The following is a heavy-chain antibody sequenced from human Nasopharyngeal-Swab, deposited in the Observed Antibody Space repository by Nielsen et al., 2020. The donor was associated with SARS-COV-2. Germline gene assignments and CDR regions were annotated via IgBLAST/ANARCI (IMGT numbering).Heavy chain of an antibody. D-gene: IGHD3-3*01. J-gene: IGHJ6*02. Sequence: GESLKISCAASGFTFSSYSMNWVRQAPGKGLEWVSYISSSSTIYYADSVKGRFTISRDNAKNSLYLQMNSLRAEDTAVYYCARDKVQLRFLEWLPRGGMDVWGQGTTVTVSS. V-gene: IGHV3-48*04. CDR2: ISSSSTI. CDR3: ARDKVQLRFLEWLPRGGMDV. CDR1: GFTFSSYS.